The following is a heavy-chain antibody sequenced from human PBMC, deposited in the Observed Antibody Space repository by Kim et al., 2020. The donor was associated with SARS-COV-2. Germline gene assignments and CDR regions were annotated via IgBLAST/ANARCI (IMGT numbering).Heavy chain of an antibody. V-gene: IGHV4-34*01. J-gene: IGHJ4*02. CDR3: ASRRDYVGS. CDR2: INHSGST. D-gene: IGHD4-17*01. Sequence: SETLSLTCAVYGGSFSGYYWSWIRQPPGKGLEWIGEINHSGSTNYNPSLKSRVTISVDTSKNQFSLKLSSVTAADTAVYYCASRRDYVGSWGQGTLVTVSS. CDR1: GGSFSGYY.